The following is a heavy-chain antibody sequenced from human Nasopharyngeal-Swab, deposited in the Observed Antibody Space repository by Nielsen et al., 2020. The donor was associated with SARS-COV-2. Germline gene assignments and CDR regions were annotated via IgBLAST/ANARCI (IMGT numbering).Heavy chain of an antibody. CDR1: GFTFSTYA. V-gene: IGHV3-23*01. CDR3: AKMRDWGDFAFDI. Sequence: GESLKISCVASGFTFSTYAMSWVRQVPGKGLEWVSGLSGSGGSTYYADSVKGRFTISSDKSKSTLELQMSSLRAGDTAVYYCAKMRDWGDFAFDIWGQGTMVIVSS. CDR2: LSGSGGST. J-gene: IGHJ3*02. D-gene: IGHD7-27*01.